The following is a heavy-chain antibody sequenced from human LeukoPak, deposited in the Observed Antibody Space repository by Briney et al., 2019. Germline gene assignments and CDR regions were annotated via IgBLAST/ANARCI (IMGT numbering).Heavy chain of an antibody. J-gene: IGHJ6*02. Sequence: ASVKVSCKASGGTFSSYAISWVRQAPGQGLEWMGRIIPILGIANYAQKFQGRVTITTDKSTSTAYMELSSLRSEDTAVYYCARQAAGMDVWGQGTTVTVSS. CDR1: GGTFSSYA. CDR3: ARQAAGMDV. V-gene: IGHV1-69*04. D-gene: IGHD2-15*01. CDR2: IIPILGIA.